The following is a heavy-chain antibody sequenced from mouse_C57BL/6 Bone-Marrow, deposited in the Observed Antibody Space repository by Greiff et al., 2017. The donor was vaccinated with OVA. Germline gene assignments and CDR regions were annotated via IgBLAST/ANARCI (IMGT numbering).Heavy chain of an antibody. CDR2: ISSGGSYT. CDR1: GFTFSSYG. CDR3: ARLFPVAY. V-gene: IGHV5-6*01. J-gene: IGHJ3*01. Sequence: EVMLVESGGDLVKPGGSLKLSCAASGFTFSSYGMSWVRQTPDRRLEWVATISSGGSYTYYPDSVKGRFTISRDNAKNTLYLQMSSLKSEDTAMYYCARLFPVAYWGQGTLVTVSA.